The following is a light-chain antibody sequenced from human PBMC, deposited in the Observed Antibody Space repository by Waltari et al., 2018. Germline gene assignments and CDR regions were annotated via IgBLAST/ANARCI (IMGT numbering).Light chain of an antibody. CDR2: WAS. CDR3: QQYYSTPWT. J-gene: IGKJ1*01. V-gene: IGKV4-1*01. Sequence: DIVMTQSPDSLAVSLGERATINCKSSQSVLNSSNKKNYLAWYQQKTGQPPKLLIYWASTRESGVPDRFSGSGSGTDFTLTISSLQAEDVAVYYCQQYYSTPWTFGQGTKVEIK. CDR1: QSVLNSSNKKNY.